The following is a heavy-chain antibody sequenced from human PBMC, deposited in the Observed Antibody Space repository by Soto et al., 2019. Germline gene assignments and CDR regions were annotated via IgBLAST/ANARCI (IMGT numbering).Heavy chain of an antibody. CDR1: GGTFSSYT. Sequence: ASVKVSGKASGGTFSSYTISWVRQAPGQGLEWMGWINPNSGGTNYAQKFQGWVTMTRDTSISTAYMELSRLRSDDTAVYYCARGRDHLAFYYWGQGTLVTVSS. V-gene: IGHV1-2*04. CDR3: ARGRDHLAFYY. CDR2: INPNSGGT. J-gene: IGHJ4*02.